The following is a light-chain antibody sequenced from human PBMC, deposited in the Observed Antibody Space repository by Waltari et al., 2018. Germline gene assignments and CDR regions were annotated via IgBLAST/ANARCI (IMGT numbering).Light chain of an antibody. CDR1: NIGTKS. CDR3: QVWDTNLRV. Sequence: SYELTQPLSVSVALGQTAIITCGGHNIGTKSVSWYQQKPGQDPVVVIYRDTSRPSEVSERISGSNSRTTATLTIIRAQVAAEAYYYCQVWDTNLRVFGRGTKVTVL. J-gene: IGLJ3*02. CDR2: RDT. V-gene: IGLV3-9*01.